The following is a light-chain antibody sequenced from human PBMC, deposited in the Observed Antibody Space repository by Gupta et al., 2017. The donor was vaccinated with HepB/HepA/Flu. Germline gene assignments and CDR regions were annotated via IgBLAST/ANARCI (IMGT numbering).Light chain of an antibody. J-gene: IGLJ2*01. CDR1: KLGDKY. Sequence: SYELTHPPSVSVSPGQTASITCSGDKLGDKYACWYQQRPGQSPVLVIYQDSKRPSGIPERFSGSNSGNTATLTISGTQAMDEADYYCQAWDRRTRIFGGGTKLTVL. V-gene: IGLV3-1*01. CDR2: QDS. CDR3: QAWDRRTRI.